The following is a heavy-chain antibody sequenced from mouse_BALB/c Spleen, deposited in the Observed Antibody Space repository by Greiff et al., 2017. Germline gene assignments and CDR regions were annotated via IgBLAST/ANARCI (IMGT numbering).Heavy chain of an antibody. CDR1: GFTFSSYT. D-gene: IGHD2-4*01. V-gene: IGHV5-12-2*01. CDR2: ISNGGGST. Sequence: EVQLVESGGGLVQPGGSLKLSCAASGFTFSSYTMSWVRQTPEKRLEWVAYISNGGGSTYYPDTVKGRFTISRDNAKNTLYLQMSSLKSEDTAMYYCAQTVSTMITTGFAYWGQETLVTVSA. CDR3: AQTVSTMITTGFAY. J-gene: IGHJ3*01.